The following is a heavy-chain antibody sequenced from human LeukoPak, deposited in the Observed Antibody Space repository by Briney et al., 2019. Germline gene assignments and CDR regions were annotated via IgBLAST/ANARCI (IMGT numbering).Heavy chain of an antibody. D-gene: IGHD3-10*01. CDR3: ARRPNYYGSGSYPYYFDY. CDR1: GFTFSSYW. Sequence: PGGSLRLCCAASGFTFSSYWMSWVRQAPGKGLEWVANIKRDGSEKYYVDSVKGRFTISRDNAKNSLYLQMNSLRAEDTAVYYCARRPNYYGSGSYPYYFDYWGQGTLVTVSS. J-gene: IGHJ4*02. V-gene: IGHV3-7*01. CDR2: IKRDGSEK.